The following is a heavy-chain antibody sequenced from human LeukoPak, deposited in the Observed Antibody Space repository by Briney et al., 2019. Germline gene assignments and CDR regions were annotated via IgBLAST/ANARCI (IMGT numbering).Heavy chain of an antibody. J-gene: IGHJ5*02. D-gene: IGHD2-15*01. Sequence: GSLRLSCAASGFTFSSYAMSWVRQAPGKGLEWIGEINHSGSTNYNPSLKSRVTISVDTSKNQFSLKLSSVTAADTAVYYCARDGYYVWFDPWGQGTLVTVSS. CDR3: ARDGYYVWFDP. CDR1: GFTFSSYA. V-gene: IGHV4-34*01. CDR2: INHSGST.